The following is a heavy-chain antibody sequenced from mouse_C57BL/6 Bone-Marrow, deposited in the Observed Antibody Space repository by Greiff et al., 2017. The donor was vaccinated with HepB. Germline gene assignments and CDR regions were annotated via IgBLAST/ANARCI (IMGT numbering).Heavy chain of an antibody. CDR2: IHPNSGST. D-gene: IGHD1-1*01. J-gene: IGHJ3*01. CDR1: GYTFTSYW. Sequence: QVQLQQPGAELVKPGASVKLSCKASGYTFTSYWMHWVKQRPGQGLEWIGMIHPNSGSTNYNEKFKSKATLTVDKSSSTAYMQLSSLTSEDSAVYYCARWNYGSSLAWFAYWGQGTLVTVSA. V-gene: IGHV1-64*01. CDR3: ARWNYGSSLAWFAY.